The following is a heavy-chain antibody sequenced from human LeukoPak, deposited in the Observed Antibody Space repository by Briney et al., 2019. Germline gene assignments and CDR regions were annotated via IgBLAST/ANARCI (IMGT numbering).Heavy chain of an antibody. CDR2: INWSSAVL. Sequence: GGSLRLSCEASGFTFEDYAMHWVRQAPGGGLEWVSGINWSSAVLGYADSVKGQFTISRDDGKNSLYQQMNSLRTEDTAFYYCAKDRAAGLSDFDDWGQGTLVTVSS. CDR3: AKDRAAGLSDFDD. CDR1: GFTFEDYA. D-gene: IGHD6-13*01. V-gene: IGHV3-9*01. J-gene: IGHJ4*02.